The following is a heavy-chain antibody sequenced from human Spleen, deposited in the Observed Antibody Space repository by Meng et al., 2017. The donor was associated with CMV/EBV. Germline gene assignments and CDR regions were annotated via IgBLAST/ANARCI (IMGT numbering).Heavy chain of an antibody. CDR3: AKVRSGDYQLLPTDY. CDR1: GFPFRTYA. Sequence: GECLKISCAAAGFPFRTYAMHWVRQAPGKGLEWVAFIMYDGSDKYYTDSVKGRFTISRDNSKSTLYLRMNSLRAEDTAVYYCAKVRSGDYQLLPTDYWGQGTLVTVSS. CDR2: IMYDGSDK. J-gene: IGHJ4*02. D-gene: IGHD2-2*01. V-gene: IGHV3-30*02.